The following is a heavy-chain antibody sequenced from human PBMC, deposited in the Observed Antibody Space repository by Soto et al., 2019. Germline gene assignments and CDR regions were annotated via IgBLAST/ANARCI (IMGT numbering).Heavy chain of an antibody. J-gene: IGHJ6*02. CDR3: ARDKDRQQLGGNYYYILDV. CDR2: IMPVFATP. D-gene: IGHD3-3*02. V-gene: IGHV1-69*12. CDR1: GGTFSTSA. Sequence: QVQLVQSGAEVKKPGSSVKVSCKASGGTFSTSAISWVRQAPGQGLEWVGGIMPVFATPDYAQKFQGRVTITADESTTXAXXELTSLRTDDTAVYYCARDKDRQQLGGNYYYILDVWGQGTAITVSS.